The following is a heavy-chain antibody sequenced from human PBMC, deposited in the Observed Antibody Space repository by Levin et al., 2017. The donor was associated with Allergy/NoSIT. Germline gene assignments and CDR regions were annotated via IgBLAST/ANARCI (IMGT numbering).Heavy chain of an antibody. Sequence: SETPSLTCTVSGGSITSYYWSWIRQPPGKGLEWIGYIYYSGSTTYNPSLQSRVTISVDTSKNQFSLKLSSVTAADTAVYYCARSSRGAAAGFDYWGQGSLVTVSS. CDR3: ARSSRGAAAGFDY. V-gene: IGHV4-59*08. CDR1: GGSITSYY. J-gene: IGHJ4*02. CDR2: IYYSGST. D-gene: IGHD6-13*01.